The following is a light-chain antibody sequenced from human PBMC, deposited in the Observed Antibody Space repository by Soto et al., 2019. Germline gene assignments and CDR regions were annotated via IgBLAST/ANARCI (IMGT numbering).Light chain of an antibody. V-gene: IGKV3-20*01. CDR3: QQYGTSPRT. Sequence: EIVLTQSPGTLSLSPGERATLSCRASQSVSTTYLAWYQQKPGQAPRLLIYGASSRATGIPDRFSGSWSGTDFNLTISRREPEDFAVYYCQQYGTSPRTFGQGTKVEIK. CDR2: GAS. CDR1: QSVSTTY. J-gene: IGKJ1*01.